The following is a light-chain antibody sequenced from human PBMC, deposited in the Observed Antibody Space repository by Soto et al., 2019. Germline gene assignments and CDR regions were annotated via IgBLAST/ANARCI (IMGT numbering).Light chain of an antibody. CDR1: QSVSSY. CDR3: QQRSNWPLT. CDR2: DAS. J-gene: IGKJ4*01. V-gene: IGKV3-11*01. Sequence: EIVLTQSPATLYLSPGERATLSCRASQSVSSYLAWYQQKPGQSPRLLIYDASNRATGIPARFRGSGSGTDFTLPISRLEPEDFRLYNCQQRSNWPLTFGGGTKVDIK.